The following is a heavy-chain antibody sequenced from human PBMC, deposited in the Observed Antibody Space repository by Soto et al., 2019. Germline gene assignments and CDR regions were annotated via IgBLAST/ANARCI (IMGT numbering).Heavy chain of an antibody. J-gene: IGHJ4*02. CDR3: AKGKPAPDIAFAGIMYFY. V-gene: IGHV3-23*01. Sequence: PGGSLRLSCAASGFTFSSYAMSWVRQAPGKGLEWVSAISGSGGSTYYADSVKGRFTISRDNSKNTLYLQMSSLRAEDTAVYYCAKGKPAPDIAFAGIMYFYWGQGTLVTVSS. CDR2: ISGSGGST. CDR1: GFTFSSYA. D-gene: IGHD2-15*01.